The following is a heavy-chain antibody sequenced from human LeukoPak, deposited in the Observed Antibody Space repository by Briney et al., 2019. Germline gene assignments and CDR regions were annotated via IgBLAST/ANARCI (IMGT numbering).Heavy chain of an antibody. J-gene: IGHJ4*02. V-gene: IGHV1-2*02. CDR2: INPNSGGT. CDR1: GYTFTGYY. CDR3: ARLDYYDSSGYDDY. Sequence: ASVKVSCKASGYTFTGYYMHWGRQAPGQGLEWMGWINPNSGGTNYAQKFQGRVTMTRDTSISTAYMELSRLRSDDTAVYYCARLDYYDSSGYDDYWGQGTLVTVSS. D-gene: IGHD3-22*01.